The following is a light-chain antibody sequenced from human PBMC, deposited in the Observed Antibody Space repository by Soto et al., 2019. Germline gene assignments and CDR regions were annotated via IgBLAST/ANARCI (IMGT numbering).Light chain of an antibody. V-gene: IGKV3-15*01. Sequence: ELVMTKSHTPLSVSPGERATLSCRASPTICRNLGWYQQKPGQAPRLLIYGASTRATGIPARFSGSGSGTEFTLTISSLQSEDFAIHYCQQYNNWPRTFGQGTKVDIK. CDR1: PTICRN. CDR3: QQYNNWPRT. J-gene: IGKJ1*01. CDR2: GAS.